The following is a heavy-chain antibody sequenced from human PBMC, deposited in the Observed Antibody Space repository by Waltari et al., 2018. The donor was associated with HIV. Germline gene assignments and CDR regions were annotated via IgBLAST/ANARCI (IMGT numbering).Heavy chain of an antibody. CDR2: ISSSGSTI. CDR3: ARDGSSYYGLDY. D-gene: IGHD1-26*01. Sequence: EVQVVESGGGLVQPGGSLRISCAASGLTFSTYEMKWVRQAPGNGLEWVSYISSSGSTIYYADSVKGRFTISRDNAKNSLYLQMNSLRAEDTAVYFCARDGSSYYGLDYWGRGTLVTVSS. V-gene: IGHV3-48*03. J-gene: IGHJ4*02. CDR1: GLTFSTYE.